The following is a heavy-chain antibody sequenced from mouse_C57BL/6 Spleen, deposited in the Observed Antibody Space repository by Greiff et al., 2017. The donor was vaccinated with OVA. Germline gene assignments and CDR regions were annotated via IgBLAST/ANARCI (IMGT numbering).Heavy chain of an antibody. CDR3: ARRNGSSSRLYYYAMDY. V-gene: IGHV1-69*01. D-gene: IGHD1-1*01. Sequence: VQLQQPGAELVMPGASVKLSCKASGYTFTSYWMHWVKQRPGQGLEWIGEIDPSDSYTNYNQKFKGKSTLTVDKSSSTAYMQLSSLTSEDSAVYYWARRNGSSSRLYYYAMDYWGQGTSVTVSS. CDR1: GYTFTSYW. CDR2: IDPSDSYT. J-gene: IGHJ4*01.